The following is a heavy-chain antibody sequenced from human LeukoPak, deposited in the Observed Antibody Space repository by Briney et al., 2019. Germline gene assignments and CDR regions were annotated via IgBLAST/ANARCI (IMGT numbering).Heavy chain of an antibody. CDR1: GFTFSSYG. Sequence: GGSLRLSCAASGFTFSSYGMHWVRQAPGKGLEWVAFIRYDGSNKYYADSVKGRFTISRDNSKNTLYLQMNSLRAEDTAVYYCARDPYNYGDYAYWGQGTLVTVSS. J-gene: IGHJ4*02. CDR2: IRYDGSNK. V-gene: IGHV3-30*02. D-gene: IGHD4-17*01. CDR3: ARDPYNYGDYAY.